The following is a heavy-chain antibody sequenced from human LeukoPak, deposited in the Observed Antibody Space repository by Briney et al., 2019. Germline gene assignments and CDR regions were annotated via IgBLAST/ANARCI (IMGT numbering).Heavy chain of an antibody. J-gene: IGHJ6*02. D-gene: IGHD3-22*01. V-gene: IGHV4-30-2*01. CDR3: ARVSAEYYYDSSGSHRYYYYGMDV. Sequence: SETLSLTCAVSGGSISSGGYSWGWIRQPPGKGLEWIGYIYHSGSTYYNPSLKSRVTISVDRSKNQFSLKLSSVTAADTAVYYCARVSAEYYYDSSGSHRYYYYGMDVWGQGTTVTVSS. CDR1: GGSISSGGYS. CDR2: IYHSGST.